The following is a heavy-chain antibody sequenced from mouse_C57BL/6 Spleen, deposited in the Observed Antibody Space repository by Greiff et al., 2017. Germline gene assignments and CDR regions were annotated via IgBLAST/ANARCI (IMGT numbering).Heavy chain of an antibody. J-gene: IGHJ2*01. V-gene: IGHV5-6*01. Sequence: EVKLVESGGDLVKPGGSLKLSCAASGFTFSSYGMSWVRQTPDKRLEWVATISSGGSYTYYPDSVKGRFTISRDNAKNTLYLQMSSLKSEDTAMYYCARDYYGNFDYWGQGTTLTVSS. CDR2: ISSGGSYT. CDR1: GFTFSSYG. CDR3: ARDYYGNFDY. D-gene: IGHD1-1*01.